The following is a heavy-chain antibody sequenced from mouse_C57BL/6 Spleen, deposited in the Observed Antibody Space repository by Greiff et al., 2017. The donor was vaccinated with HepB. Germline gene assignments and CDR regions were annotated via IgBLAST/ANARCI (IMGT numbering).Heavy chain of an antibody. CDR2: IHPSDSDT. Sequence: VKLQESGAELVKPGASVKVSCKASGYTFTSYWMHWVKQRPGQGLEWIGRIHPSDSDTNYNQKFKGKATLTVDKSSSTAYMQLSSLTSEDSAVYYCAEGYDGYLFAYWGQGTLVTVSA. D-gene: IGHD2-3*01. J-gene: IGHJ3*01. CDR1: GYTFTSYW. CDR3: AEGYDGYLFAY. V-gene: IGHV1-74*01.